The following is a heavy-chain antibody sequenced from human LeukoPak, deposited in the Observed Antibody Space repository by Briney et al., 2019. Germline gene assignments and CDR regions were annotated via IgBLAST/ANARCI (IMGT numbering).Heavy chain of an antibody. CDR1: GFTFSSYW. Sequence: GGSLRLSCAASGFTFSSYWMSWVRQAPGKGLEWVANIKQDGSEKYYVDSVKGRFTISRDNAKNSLYLQMNSLRAEDTAVYYCARYLNVWGSYRYNDYWGQGTLVTVSS. CDR3: ARYLNVWGSYRYNDY. CDR2: IKQDGSEK. D-gene: IGHD3-16*02. V-gene: IGHV3-7*01. J-gene: IGHJ4*02.